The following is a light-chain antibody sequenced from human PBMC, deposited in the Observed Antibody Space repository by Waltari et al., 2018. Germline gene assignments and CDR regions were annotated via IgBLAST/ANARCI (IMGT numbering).Light chain of an antibody. Sequence: QSVLSQPPSASGTPGQRVTISCSGTSSNIGSNYVYWYQHLPGMAPKLLPYRNNQRPPGVPDRFSSAKSGTSASLAIRELRSEDEADYYCGAWDDTLRFVFGGGTRLTVL. J-gene: IGLJ2*01. CDR1: SSNIGSNY. CDR2: RNN. V-gene: IGLV1-47*01. CDR3: GAWDDTLRFV.